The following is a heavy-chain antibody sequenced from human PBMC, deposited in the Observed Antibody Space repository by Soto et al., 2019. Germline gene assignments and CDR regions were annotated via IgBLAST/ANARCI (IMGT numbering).Heavy chain of an antibody. J-gene: IGHJ6*03. V-gene: IGHV3-11*01. Sequence: GGSLRLSCAASGFTFSDYYMSWIRQAPGKGLEWVSYISGSGSTIYYADSVKGRFTISRDNTKNSLYLQMNSLRAEDTSVYYCAREARAAVISYDIDVWGKGTPVTVSS. D-gene: IGHD3-10*01. CDR2: ISGSGSTI. CDR1: GFTFSDYY. CDR3: AREARAAVISYDIDV.